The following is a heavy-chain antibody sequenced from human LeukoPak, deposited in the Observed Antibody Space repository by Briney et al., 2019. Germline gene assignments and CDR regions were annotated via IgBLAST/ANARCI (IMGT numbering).Heavy chain of an antibody. CDR1: GGSISSSRYY. Sequence: PSETLSLTCTVSGGSISSSRYYWGWIRQPPGKGLEWIGSIYYSGSTYYNPSLKSRVTISVDTSKNQFSLKLSSVTAADTAVYYCARASTDGIDYWGQGTLVTVSS. CDR2: IYYSGST. V-gene: IGHV4-39*01. D-gene: IGHD4-17*01. J-gene: IGHJ4*02. CDR3: ARASTDGIDY.